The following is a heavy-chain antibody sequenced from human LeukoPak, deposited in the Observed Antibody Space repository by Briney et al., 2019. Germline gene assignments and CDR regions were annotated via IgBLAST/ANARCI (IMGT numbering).Heavy chain of an antibody. J-gene: IGHJ4*02. V-gene: IGHV4-34*01. Sequence: SETLSLTCAVYGGSFSGYYWSWIRQPPGKGLEWIGEINHSGSTNYNPSLKSRVTISVDTSKNQFSLKLSSVTAADTAVYYCARGGPLLLLRFGAEPHYFDYWGQGTLVTVSS. CDR3: ARGGPLLLLRFGAEPHYFDY. CDR1: GGSFSGYY. D-gene: IGHD3-10*01. CDR2: INHSGST.